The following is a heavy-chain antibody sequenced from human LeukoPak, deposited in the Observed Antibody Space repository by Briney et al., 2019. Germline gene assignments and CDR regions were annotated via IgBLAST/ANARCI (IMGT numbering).Heavy chain of an antibody. CDR3: ARDHHYYDSSGYYYLYWFDP. V-gene: IGHV4-4*07. J-gene: IGHJ5*02. Sequence: PSETLSLTCTVSGGSISSYYWSWIRQPAGKGLEWIGRIYTSGSTNYNPSLKSRVTMSVDTSKNQFSLKPSSVTAADTAVYYCARDHHYYDSSGYYYLYWFDPWGQGTLVTVSS. D-gene: IGHD3-22*01. CDR2: IYTSGST. CDR1: GGSISSYY.